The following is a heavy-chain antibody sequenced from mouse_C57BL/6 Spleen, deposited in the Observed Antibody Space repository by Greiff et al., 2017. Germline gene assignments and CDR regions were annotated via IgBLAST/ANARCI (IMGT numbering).Heavy chain of an antibody. J-gene: IGHJ3*01. CDR3: ARYYYGSSAWFAY. CDR1: GFTFSSYT. Sequence: EVKLQESGGGLVKPGGSLKLSCAASGFTFSSYTMSWVRQTPEKRLEWVATISGGGGNTYYPDSVKGRFTISRDNAKNTLYLQMSSLRSEDTALYYCARYYYGSSAWFAYWGQGTLVTVSA. V-gene: IGHV5-9*01. CDR2: ISGGGGNT. D-gene: IGHD1-1*01.